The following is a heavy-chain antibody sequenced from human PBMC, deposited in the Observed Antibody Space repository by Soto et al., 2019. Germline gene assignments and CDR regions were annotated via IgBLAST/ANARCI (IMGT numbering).Heavy chain of an antibody. CDR3: ARDKGYGDFLNWFDP. V-gene: IGHV1-69*04. CDR2: IIPILGIA. CDR1: GGTFSSYT. J-gene: IGHJ5*02. Sequence: SVKVSCKASGGTFSSYTISWVRQAPGQGLEWMGRIIPILGIANYAQKFQGRVTITADKSTSTAYMELSSLRSEDTAVYYCARDKGYGDFLNWFDPWGQGTLVTVSS. D-gene: IGHD4-17*01.